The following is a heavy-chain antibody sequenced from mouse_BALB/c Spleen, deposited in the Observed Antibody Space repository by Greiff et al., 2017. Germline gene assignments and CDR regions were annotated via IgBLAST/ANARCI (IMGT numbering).Heavy chain of an antibody. Sequence: QVQLQQPGAELVKPGASVKLSCKASGYTFTSYWMHWVKQRPGQGLEWIGEINPSNGRTNYNEKFKSKATLTVDKSSSTAYMQLSSLTSEDSAVYYCARDDCYGAMDYWGQGTSVTVSS. V-gene: IGHV1S81*02. CDR3: ARDDCYGAMDY. CDR1: GYTFTSYW. J-gene: IGHJ4*01. CDR2: INPSNGRT. D-gene: IGHD2-3*01.